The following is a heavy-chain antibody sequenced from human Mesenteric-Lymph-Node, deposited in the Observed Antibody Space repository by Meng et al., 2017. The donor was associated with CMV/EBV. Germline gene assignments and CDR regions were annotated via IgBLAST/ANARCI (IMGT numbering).Heavy chain of an antibody. CDR1: GFTFGDYA. J-gene: IGHJ3*02. V-gene: IGHV3-49*04. D-gene: IGHD2-2*01. CDR3: SRLRGGGCSSTSCSNAFDI. Sequence: GESLKISCTASGFTFGDYAMSWVRQAPGKGLEWVGFIRSKAYGGTTEYAASVKGRFTISRDDSKSIAYLQMNSLKTEDTAVYYCSRLRGGGCSSTSCSNAFDIWGQGTMVTVSS. CDR2: IRSKAYGGTT.